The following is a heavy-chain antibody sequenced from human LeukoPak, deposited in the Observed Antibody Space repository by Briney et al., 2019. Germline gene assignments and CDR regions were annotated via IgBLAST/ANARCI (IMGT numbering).Heavy chain of an antibody. Sequence: GGSLRLSCSASGFTFSAYWMHWVRQSPGKGLVWVARSNSDGSTTDYADSVKGRFTISRDIAKSTMFLQMDSLRAEDTAVYYCARVATTSSKWSLDYWGQGTLVTVSS. CDR2: SNSDGSTT. CDR1: GFTFSAYW. D-gene: IGHD2-2*01. V-gene: IGHV3-74*01. CDR3: ARVATTSSKWSLDY. J-gene: IGHJ4*02.